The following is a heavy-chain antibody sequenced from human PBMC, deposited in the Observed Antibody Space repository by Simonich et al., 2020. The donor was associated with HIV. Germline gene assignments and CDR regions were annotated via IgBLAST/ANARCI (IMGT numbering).Heavy chain of an antibody. CDR2: INQDGRQK. J-gene: IGHJ4*02. CDR1: GFTFSNYW. V-gene: IGHV3-7*01. CDR3: ARDSSYYSSSDYFDY. Sequence: EVQLVESGGGLVQPGGSLRLSCAGSGFTFSNYWMTWVRQAPGKGLEWVANINQDGRQKYYLDSVKGRFTISRDNAKNSLNLQMDSLRADDTAVYYCARDSSYYSSSDYFDYWGQGTLVTVSS. D-gene: IGHD6-13*01.